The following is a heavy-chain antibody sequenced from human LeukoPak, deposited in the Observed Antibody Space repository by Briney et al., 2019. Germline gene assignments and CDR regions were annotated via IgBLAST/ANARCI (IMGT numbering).Heavy chain of an antibody. V-gene: IGHV3-30*03. CDR3: ARDPRGPAGYDSPARDTFDY. J-gene: IGHJ4*02. D-gene: IGHD3-22*01. Sequence: QSGGSLRLSCAASGFTLTHYAMHWFRQTPGKGLEWVAVIFYDGTIQFYSDSVRGRLIVSRDNPKNTLYLQMNSLRAEDTAVYYCARDPRGPAGYDSPARDTFDYWGQGTLVTVSS. CDR1: GFTLTHYA. CDR2: IFYDGTIQ.